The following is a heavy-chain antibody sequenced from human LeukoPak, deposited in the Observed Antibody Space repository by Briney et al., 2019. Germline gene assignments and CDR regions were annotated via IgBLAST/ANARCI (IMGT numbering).Heavy chain of an antibody. D-gene: IGHD4-17*01. Sequence: ASEILSLTCTVSGGSISSYYWSWIRQPPGKGLEWIGYIYYSGSTNYNPSLKCRVTISVDTSKNQFSLKLSSVTAADTAVYYCARARGDYGDCYFDYWGQGTLVTVSS. CDR1: GGSISSYY. V-gene: IGHV4-59*01. CDR2: IYYSGST. J-gene: IGHJ4*02. CDR3: ARARGDYGDCYFDY.